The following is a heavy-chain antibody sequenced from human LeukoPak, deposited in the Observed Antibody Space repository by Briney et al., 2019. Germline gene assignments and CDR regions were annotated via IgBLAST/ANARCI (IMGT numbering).Heavy chain of an antibody. CDR1: GYTFTSYG. CDR2: ISAYNGNT. V-gene: IGHV1-18*01. J-gene: IGHJ4*02. Sequence: GASVKVSCKASGYTFTSYGISWVRQAPGQGLEWMGWISAYNGNTNYAQKLQGRVTMTTDTSTSTVYMELSSLRSEDTAVYYCARDLLLSSWYQRSPGESWGQGTLVTVSS. CDR3: ARDLLLSSWYQRSPGES. D-gene: IGHD6-13*01.